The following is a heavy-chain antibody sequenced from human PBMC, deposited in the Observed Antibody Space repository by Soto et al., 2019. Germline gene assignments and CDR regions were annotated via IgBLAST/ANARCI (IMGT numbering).Heavy chain of an antibody. CDR2: IIAIYGTS. D-gene: IGHD2-21*02. CDR3: ATGTRDCYNDGYFVL. V-gene: IGHV1-69*01. CDR1: GCTFGNFA. Sequence: QVQLVQSGAELKKPGASVKVSCKASGCTFGNFAISWVRQAPGQGPEWVAGIIAIYGTSNYADDFRGRITLTADESTATAYLELGSLRSEDTSSYYCATGTRDCYNDGYFVLWGHGTQVTVSS. J-gene: IGHJ2*01.